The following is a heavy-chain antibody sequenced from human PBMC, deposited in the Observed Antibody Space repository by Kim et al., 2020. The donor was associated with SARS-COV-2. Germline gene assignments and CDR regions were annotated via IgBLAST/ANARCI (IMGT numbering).Heavy chain of an antibody. J-gene: IGHJ5*02. CDR1: GYTFTGYY. V-gene: IGHV1-2*02. Sequence: ASVKVSCKASGYTFTGYYIHWVRQAPGQGLECMGWVNPNNGGTNYAQKFQGRVTMTRDTSISTAYMELRRLRSDDTAVYYCARGRDGSGHPWGQGTLVTVSS. CDR3: ARGRDGSGHP. CDR2: VNPNNGGT.